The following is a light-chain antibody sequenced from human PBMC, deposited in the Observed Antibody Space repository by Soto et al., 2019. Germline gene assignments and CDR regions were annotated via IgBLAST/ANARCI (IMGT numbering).Light chain of an antibody. V-gene: IGLV2-14*01. Sequence: HSVLTQPASVSGSPGQSITISCTGTSSDVGSYNYVSWYQQHPGKCPKLMIYEVSDRPSGISSRFSGSKSGNTASLTISGLQTEDEADYYCSSYTSSSTLFGTGTKVTVL. CDR2: EVS. CDR3: SSYTSSSTL. J-gene: IGLJ1*01. CDR1: SSDVGSYNY.